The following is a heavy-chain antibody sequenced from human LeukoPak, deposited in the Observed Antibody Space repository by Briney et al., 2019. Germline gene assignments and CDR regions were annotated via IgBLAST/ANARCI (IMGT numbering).Heavy chain of an antibody. J-gene: IGHJ3*02. CDR3: AREGGYSGPHDAFDI. V-gene: IGHV3-48*03. CDR1: GFTFSSYE. CDR2: ISSSGSTI. D-gene: IGHD5-12*01. Sequence: PGGSPRLSCAASGFTFSSYEMNWVRQAPGKGLEWVSYISSSGSTIYYADSVKGRFTISRDNAKNSLYLQMNSLRAEDTAVYYCAREGGYSGPHDAFDIWGQGTMVTVSS.